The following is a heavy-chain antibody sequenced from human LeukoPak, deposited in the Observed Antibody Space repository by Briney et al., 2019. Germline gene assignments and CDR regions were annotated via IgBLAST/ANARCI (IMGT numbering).Heavy chain of an antibody. CDR1: GFTFSTYN. V-gene: IGHV3-21*01. D-gene: IGHD3-16*01. Sequence: GGSLRLSCTASGFTFSTYNMNWVRQPPGKGLEWVSSISSSSSYIYYADSVEGRFTISRDNAKNSLFLQVNSLRAEDTAVYYCARDGGRRLRGSDYYYGMDVWGQGTTVTVSS. J-gene: IGHJ6*02. CDR2: ISSSSSYI. CDR3: ARDGGRRLRGSDYYYGMDV.